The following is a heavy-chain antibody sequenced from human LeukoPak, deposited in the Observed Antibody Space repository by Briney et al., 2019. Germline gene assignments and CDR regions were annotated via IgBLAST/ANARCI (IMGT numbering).Heavy chain of an antibody. Sequence: SETLSLTCTVSGGSISSYYWSWIRQPPGKGLEWIGYIYYSGSTNYNPSLKSRVTISVDTSKNQFSLKLSSVTAADTAVYYCARDRGGFGARFDPWGQGTLVTVSS. CDR1: GGSISSYY. CDR2: IYYSGST. CDR3: ARDRGGFGARFDP. V-gene: IGHV4-59*01. J-gene: IGHJ5*02. D-gene: IGHD3-3*01.